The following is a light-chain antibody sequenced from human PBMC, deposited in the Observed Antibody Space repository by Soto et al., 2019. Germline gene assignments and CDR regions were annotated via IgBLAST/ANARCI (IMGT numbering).Light chain of an antibody. Sequence: DIQMTQSPSSASASVGDRVTITCRASQGINSWLTWYQQKPGKAPKLLIYAASSLQSGVPSRFSCSGSGTDFTFTISSRQPEDFATYYCQQANSFPLTFGGGNQVEIK. CDR2: AAS. CDR1: QGINSW. CDR3: QQANSFPLT. J-gene: IGKJ4*01. V-gene: IGKV1-12*01.